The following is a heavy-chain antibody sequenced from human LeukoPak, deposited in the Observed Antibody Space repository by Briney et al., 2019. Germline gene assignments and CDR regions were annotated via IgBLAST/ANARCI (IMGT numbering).Heavy chain of an antibody. D-gene: IGHD3-22*01. CDR1: GFIFTDAW. Sequence: KSGGSLRLSCAASGFIFTDAWMSWVRQAPGKGLEWVGRIKSKTEGGTTDYAAPVRGRFTISRDDSKNTLYLQMISLKTEDTAVYYCTTYYYDSTSDFAYWGQGTLVTVSS. CDR3: TTYYYDSTSDFAY. V-gene: IGHV3-15*01. CDR2: IKSKTEGGTT. J-gene: IGHJ4*02.